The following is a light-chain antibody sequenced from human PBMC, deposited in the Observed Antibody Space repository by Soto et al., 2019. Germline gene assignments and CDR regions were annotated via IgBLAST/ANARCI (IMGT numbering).Light chain of an antibody. CDR3: QHYDHLPPLS. CDR1: QDIKNY. Sequence: DIQMTQSPSSLSASVGDRVTSTCQASQDIKNYLNWYQQKPGKAPNLLIYDASNLKTGVPSRFSGSGSGTNFTFTISSLQPEDIATYYCQHYDHLPPLSFGGGTKVEIK. J-gene: IGKJ4*01. CDR2: DAS. V-gene: IGKV1-33*01.